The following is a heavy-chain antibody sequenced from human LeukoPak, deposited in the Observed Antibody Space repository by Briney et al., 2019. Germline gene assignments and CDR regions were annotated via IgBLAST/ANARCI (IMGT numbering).Heavy chain of an antibody. J-gene: IGHJ4*02. CDR3: ARAGGSTVSHSDY. CDR1: GFTFSSYS. V-gene: IGHV3-21*01. D-gene: IGHD4-17*01. CDR2: ISSSTSYI. Sequence: GGSLRLSCAASGFTFSSYSMNWIRQAPGKGLEWVSSISSSTSYIYFADSVKGRFTISKDNAKNSLYLQMNSLRAEDTAVYYCARAGGSTVSHSDYWGQGTLVTVSS.